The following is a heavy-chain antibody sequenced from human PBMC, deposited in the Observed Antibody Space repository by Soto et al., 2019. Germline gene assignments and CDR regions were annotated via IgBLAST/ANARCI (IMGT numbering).Heavy chain of an antibody. D-gene: IGHD1-26*01. Sequence: QVQLVQSGAEVNKPGSSVKVSCKASGVTFSSYAISWVRQAPGQGLEWMGGIIPIFGTANYAQKFQGRVTITADKSTSTGYMELSSLRSEDTAVYYCERDRVGPPEGDYYYGMDVWVQGTTVTDSS. V-gene: IGHV1-69*06. CDR1: GVTFSSYA. CDR3: ERDRVGPPEGDYYYGMDV. J-gene: IGHJ6*02. CDR2: IIPIFGTA.